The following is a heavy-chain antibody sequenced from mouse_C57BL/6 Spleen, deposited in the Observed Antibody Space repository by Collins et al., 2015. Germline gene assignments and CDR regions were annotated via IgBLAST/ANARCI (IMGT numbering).Heavy chain of an antibody. J-gene: IGHJ2*01. D-gene: IGHD1-1*01. CDR2: IDPSDSET. CDR3: ARYYGSSYD. V-gene: IGHV1-52*01. CDR1: GYTFTSYW. Sequence: QVQLQQPGAELVRPGSSVKLSCKASGYTFTSYWMHRVKQRPIQGLEWIGNIDPSDSETHYNQKFKDKATLTVDKSSSTAYMQLSSLTSEDSAVYYCARYYGSSYDWGQGTTLTVSS.